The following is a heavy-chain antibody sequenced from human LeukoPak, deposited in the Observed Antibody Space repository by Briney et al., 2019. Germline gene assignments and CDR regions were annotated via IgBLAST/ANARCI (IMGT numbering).Heavy chain of an antibody. CDR2: ISGNGGST. Sequence: PGGSLRLSCAASGFTFSSYAMSWVRQAPGKGLEWVSVISGNGGSTYYADSVKGRFTISRDNSKNTLYLQMNSLRADDTAVYYCAKEGELGFSQWGGVYYYGMDVWGQGTTVTVSS. J-gene: IGHJ6*02. V-gene: IGHV3-23*01. CDR1: GFTFSSYA. D-gene: IGHD3-16*01. CDR3: AKEGELGFSQWGGVYYYGMDV.